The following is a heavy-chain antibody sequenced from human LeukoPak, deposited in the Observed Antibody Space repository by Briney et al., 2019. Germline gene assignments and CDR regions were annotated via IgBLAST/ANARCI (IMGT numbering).Heavy chain of an antibody. CDR3: ARGLSGPYYYYMDV. J-gene: IGHJ6*03. CDR1: GFTFTGFY. CDR2: INPNNGDT. V-gene: IGHV1-2*02. D-gene: IGHD2-15*01. Sequence: GASVKVSCKASGFTFTGFYIHWVRQAPGQGLEWMGWINPNNGDTNFAQRFQGRVTVTRDTSISTAYMDLSRLRSDDTAVYYCARGLSGPYYYYMDVWGKGTTVTVSS.